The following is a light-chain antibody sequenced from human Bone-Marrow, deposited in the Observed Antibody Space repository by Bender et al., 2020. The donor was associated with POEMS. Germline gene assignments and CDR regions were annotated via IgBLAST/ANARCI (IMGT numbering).Light chain of an antibody. CDR2: ENN. Sequence: QSVLTQPPSASGTPGQKIFISCSGTTSNLGRNYVHWYQQLPGTAPQLLIYENNQRPSGVPDRFSGSKSGASASLAISGLRSEDEADYYCSSWDDNLRGVVFGGGTKLTVL. CDR3: SSWDDNLRGVV. CDR1: TSNLGRNY. V-gene: IGLV1-47*01. J-gene: IGLJ2*01.